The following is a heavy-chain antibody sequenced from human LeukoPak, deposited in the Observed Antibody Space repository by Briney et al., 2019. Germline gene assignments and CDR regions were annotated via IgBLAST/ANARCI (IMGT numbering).Heavy chain of an antibody. V-gene: IGHV3-30*04. CDR2: ISYDGSNE. CDR1: GFTFSSYV. Sequence: GGSLRLSCAASGFTFSSYVMHWVRQAPGKGLEWVAIISYDGSNEYYADSVKGRFTISRDNSKNTLYLQMNSLRAEDTAVYYCAKAPPTMVRGVIMGYFDYWGQGTLVTVSS. D-gene: IGHD3-10*01. CDR3: AKAPPTMVRGVIMGYFDY. J-gene: IGHJ4*02.